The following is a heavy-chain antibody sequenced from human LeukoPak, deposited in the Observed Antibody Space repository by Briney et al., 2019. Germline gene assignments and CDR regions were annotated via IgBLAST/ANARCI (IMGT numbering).Heavy chain of an antibody. Sequence: SLRLSCAASGFTFDDYAMLWVRQAPGKGLEWVSGISWNSGSIGYADSVKGRFTISRDNAKNSLYLQMNSLRAEDTALYYCAKDRAHCSGGSCYSRAHDAFDIWGQGTMVTVSS. CDR2: ISWNSGSI. V-gene: IGHV3-9*01. CDR3: AKDRAHCSGGSCYSRAHDAFDI. J-gene: IGHJ3*02. CDR1: GFTFDDYA. D-gene: IGHD2-15*01.